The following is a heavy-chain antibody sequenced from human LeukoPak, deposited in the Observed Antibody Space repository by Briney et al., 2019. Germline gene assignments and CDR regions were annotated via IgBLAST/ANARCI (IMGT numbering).Heavy chain of an antibody. D-gene: IGHD6-13*01. CDR1: GFTVSSNY. CDR3: ARFCGSWYRGNYFDY. CDR2: IYSGGST. V-gene: IGHV3-53*01. Sequence: PGGSLRLSCAASGFTVSSNYMSWVRQAPGKGLEWVSVIYSGGSTYYADSVKGRFTISRDNSKNTLYLQMNSLRAEDTAVYYCARFCGSWYRGNYFDYWGQGTLVTVSS. J-gene: IGHJ4*02.